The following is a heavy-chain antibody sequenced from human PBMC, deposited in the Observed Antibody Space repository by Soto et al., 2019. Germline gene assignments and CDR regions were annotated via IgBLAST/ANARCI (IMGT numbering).Heavy chain of an antibody. CDR2: IYYSGGT. Sequence: NPSETLSLTCTVSGGSISSYYWSWIRQPPGKGLEWIGYIYYSGGTNYNPSLKSRVTISVDTSKNQFSLKLSSVTAADTAVYYCARDSSDYWGQGTLVTVSS. CDR3: ARDSSDY. V-gene: IGHV4-59*01. D-gene: IGHD2-2*01. CDR1: GGSISSYY. J-gene: IGHJ4*02.